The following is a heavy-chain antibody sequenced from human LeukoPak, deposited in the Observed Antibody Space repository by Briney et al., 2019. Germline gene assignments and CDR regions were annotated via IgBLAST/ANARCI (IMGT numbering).Heavy chain of an antibody. Sequence: GGSLRLSCAASGFTFSSYSMNWVRQAPGKGLEWVSYISSSSSTIYYADSVRGRFTISRDNAKNSLFLQMNSLRAEDTAVYYCARVLRYCSGGNCYSGGLGYMDVWGKGTTVTISS. V-gene: IGHV3-48*04. J-gene: IGHJ6*03. CDR2: ISSSSSTI. D-gene: IGHD2-15*01. CDR3: ARVLRYCSGGNCYSGGLGYMDV. CDR1: GFTFSSYS.